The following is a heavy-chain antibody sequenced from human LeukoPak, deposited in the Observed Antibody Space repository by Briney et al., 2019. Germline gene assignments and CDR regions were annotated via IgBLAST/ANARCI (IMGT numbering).Heavy chain of an antibody. V-gene: IGHV4-39*01. CDR1: GDSITSTSYY. Sequence: SETLSLTCSVSGDSITSTSYYWGWVRQPPGKGLEWIGSIYYGGSTYYNPSLKSRVTISAHTSKNQFSLRLTSVTAADTAVFYCARHPYYYDSRDNVQLDDFDYWGQGIQVTVSS. CDR3: ARHPYYYDSRDNVQLDDFDY. CDR2: IYYGGST. D-gene: IGHD3-22*01. J-gene: IGHJ4*02.